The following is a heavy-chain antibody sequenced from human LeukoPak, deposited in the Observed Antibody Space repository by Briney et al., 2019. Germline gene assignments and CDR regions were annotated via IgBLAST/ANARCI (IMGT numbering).Heavy chain of an antibody. Sequence: ASVKVSCKASGYTFTSYGISWVRQAPGQGLEWMGWISAYNGNTNYAQKLQGGVTMNTDTSTSTAYMELRSLRSDDTAVYYCARDYRNYDILTGYRYYFDYWGQGTLVTVSS. CDR1: GYTFTSYG. J-gene: IGHJ4*02. CDR3: ARDYRNYDILTGYRYYFDY. CDR2: ISAYNGNT. V-gene: IGHV1-18*01. D-gene: IGHD3-9*01.